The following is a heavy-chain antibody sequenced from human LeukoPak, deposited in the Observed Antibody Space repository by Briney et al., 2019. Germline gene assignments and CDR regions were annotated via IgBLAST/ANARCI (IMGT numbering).Heavy chain of an antibody. Sequence: PGGSLRLSCVPSGFTFSSYEFNWVCQAPGGGLEWLSQISTSGSSTFYADSVKGRVTISRDNAKNSLYLQIDSLTAEDTAVYYCARDHHARWYLIDFWGQGTLVAVSS. D-gene: IGHD4-23*01. V-gene: IGHV3-48*03. CDR1: GFTFSSYE. J-gene: IGHJ4*02. CDR2: ISTSGSST. CDR3: ARDHHARWYLIDF.